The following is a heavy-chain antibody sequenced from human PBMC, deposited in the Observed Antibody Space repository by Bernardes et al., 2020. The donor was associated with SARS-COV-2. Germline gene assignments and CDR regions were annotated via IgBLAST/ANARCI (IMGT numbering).Heavy chain of an antibody. Sequence: GESLKISCKGSGYSFTSYWISWVRQMPGKGLEWMGRIDPSDSYTNYSPSFQGHVTISADKSISTAYLQWSSLKASDTAMYYCARLRFGELPTSYYYYGMDVWGQGTTVTVSS. D-gene: IGHD3-10*01. J-gene: IGHJ6*02. CDR3: ARLRFGELPTSYYYYGMDV. CDR2: IDPSDSYT. V-gene: IGHV5-10-1*01. CDR1: GYSFTSYW.